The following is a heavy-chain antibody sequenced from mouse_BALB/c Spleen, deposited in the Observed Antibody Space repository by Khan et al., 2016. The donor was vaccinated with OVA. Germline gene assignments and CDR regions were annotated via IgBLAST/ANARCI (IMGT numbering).Heavy chain of an antibody. CDR2: ISSGGST. D-gene: IGHD2-12*01. CDR1: GFTFSTYA. V-gene: IGHV5-6-5*01. CDR3: ASKAYSYDEYYFDY. J-gene: IGHJ2*01. Sequence: EVQLVESGGDLVKPGGSLKLSCAISGFTFSTYAMSWVRQTPEKRLEWVASISSGGSTYYPDSVKGRLTISRNNARNIVYLQMTSLRSEDMAMYYCASKAYSYDEYYFDYWGQGTTLTVSS.